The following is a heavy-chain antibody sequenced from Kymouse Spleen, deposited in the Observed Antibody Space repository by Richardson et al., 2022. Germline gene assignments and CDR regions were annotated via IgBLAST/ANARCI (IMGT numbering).Heavy chain of an antibody. V-gene: IGHV3-13*01. CDR2: IGTAGDT. J-gene: IGHJ6*02. Sequence: EVQLVESGGGLVQPGGSLRLSCAASGFTFSSYDMHWVRQATGKGLEWVSAIGTAGDTYYPGSVKGRFTISRENAKNSLYLQMNSLRAGDTAVYYCAREV*QLVRLLLRYGRLGPRDHGHRLL. CDR1: GFTFSSYD. CDR3: AREV*QLVRLLLRYGR. D-gene: IGHD6-6*01.